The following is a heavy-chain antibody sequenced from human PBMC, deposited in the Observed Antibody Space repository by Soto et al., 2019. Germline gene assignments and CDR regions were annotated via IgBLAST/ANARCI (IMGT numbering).Heavy chain of an antibody. CDR2: IIPIFGTA. D-gene: IGHD3-3*01. V-gene: IGHV1-69*12. Sequence: QVQLVQSGAEVKKPGSSVKVSCKASGGTFSSYAISWVRQAPGQGLEWMGGIIPIFGTANYAQKFQGRVTITADESTSTAYMELSSLRSEDTAVYYCANGRNYDFWMTRPNWFDPWGQGTLVTVSS. CDR1: GGTFSSYA. CDR3: ANGRNYDFWMTRPNWFDP. J-gene: IGHJ5*02.